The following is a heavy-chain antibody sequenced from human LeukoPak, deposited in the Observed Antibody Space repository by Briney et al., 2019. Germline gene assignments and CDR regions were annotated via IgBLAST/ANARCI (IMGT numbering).Heavy chain of an antibody. D-gene: IGHD3-3*01. CDR3: ASYTIFEAFDI. J-gene: IGHJ3*02. V-gene: IGHV4-4*02. CDR2: IYTSGST. Sequence: MSSETLSLTCAVSGGSISSNNWWWSWVRQPPGKGLEWIGRIYTSGSTNYNPSLKSRVTISVDTSKNQFSLKLSSVTAADTAVYYCASYTIFEAFDIWGQGTMVTVSS. CDR1: GGSISSNNW.